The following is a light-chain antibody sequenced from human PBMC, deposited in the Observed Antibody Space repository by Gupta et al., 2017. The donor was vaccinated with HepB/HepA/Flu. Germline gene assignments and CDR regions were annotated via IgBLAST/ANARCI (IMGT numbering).Light chain of an antibody. V-gene: IGLV1-40*01. J-gene: IGLJ2*01. CDR1: RSNIGAGYD. Sequence: QSVLTPPPSVSGAPGQSVTISRTGSRSNIGAGYDVHWYQQVPGTAPKHLIDGNTNRPSGVPDRFSGAKSATSASLAITGLQAEDEADYYCQSFDSSLISVVFGGGTKLTVL. CDR2: GNT. CDR3: QSFDSSLISVV.